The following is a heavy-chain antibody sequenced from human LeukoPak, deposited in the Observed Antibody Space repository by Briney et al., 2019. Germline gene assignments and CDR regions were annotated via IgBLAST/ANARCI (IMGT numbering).Heavy chain of an antibody. D-gene: IGHD6-13*01. CDR1: GYTFINYY. CDR2: INPSGGGT. Sequence: ASVKVSCKASGYTFINYYMHWVRQAPGQGLEWMGIINPSGGGTSYAQKFQGRVTMTRDTSTSTVNMELNSLRPEDTAVYYCARVRVGSWYYFDYWGQGTLVTVSS. V-gene: IGHV1-46*01. J-gene: IGHJ4*02. CDR3: ARVRVGSWYYFDY.